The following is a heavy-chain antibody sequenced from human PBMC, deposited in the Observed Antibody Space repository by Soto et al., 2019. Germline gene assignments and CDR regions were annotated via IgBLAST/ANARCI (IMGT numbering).Heavy chain of an antibody. CDR2: ISAYNGNT. J-gene: IGHJ3*01. V-gene: IGHV1-18*01. D-gene: IGHD2-2*01. CDR1: GYTFTSYG. CDR3: ARENVVVPAAPDAFDF. Sequence: ASVKVSCKASGYTFTSYGISWVRQAPGQGLEWKGWISAYNGNTNYAQKNQGRVTMTTDTSTSTAYMELRRLRSDDTAVYKCARENVVVPAAPDAFDFWVKGTMVPVS.